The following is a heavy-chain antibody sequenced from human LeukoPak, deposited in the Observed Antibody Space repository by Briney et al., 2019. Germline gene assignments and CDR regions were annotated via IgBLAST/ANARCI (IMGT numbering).Heavy chain of an antibody. D-gene: IGHD3-22*01. Sequence: SETLSLTCTVSGGSISSYYWSWIRQPPGKGLEWIGYLYYSGSTNYNPSLKSRVTISVDTSKTQFSLKLTSMSAADTAVYYCARVGDTSGYFYYLDYWGQGTLVTVSS. V-gene: IGHV4-59*01. CDR2: LYYSGST. CDR1: GGSISSYY. CDR3: ARVGDTSGYFYYLDY. J-gene: IGHJ4*02.